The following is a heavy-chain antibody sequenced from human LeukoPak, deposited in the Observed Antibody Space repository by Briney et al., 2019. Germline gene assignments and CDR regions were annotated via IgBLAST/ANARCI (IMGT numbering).Heavy chain of an antibody. CDR1: GFTFSSYW. CDR3: ARVAGIQLWTFDY. D-gene: IGHD5-18*01. V-gene: IGHV3-7*01. CDR2: IKQDGSEK. Sequence: GGSLRLSCAASGFTFSSYWMSWVRQAPGKGLEWVANIKQDGSEKYYVDSVKGRFTISRDNAKNSLYLQMNSLRAEDTAVYYCARVAGIQLWTFDYWGQGTLVTVSS. J-gene: IGHJ4*02.